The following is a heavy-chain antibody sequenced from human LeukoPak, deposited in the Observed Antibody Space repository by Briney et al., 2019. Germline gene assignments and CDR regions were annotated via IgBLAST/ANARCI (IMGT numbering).Heavy chain of an antibody. D-gene: IGHD3-16*01. CDR3: AKAGGATLVFY. CDR2: ISYDGSNK. V-gene: IGHV3-30*18. J-gene: IGHJ4*02. Sequence: GGSLRLSCAASGFTFSSYGMHWVRQAPGKGLEWVAVISYDGSNKYYADSVKGRFTISRDNSKNTLYLQMNSLRAEDTAVHYCAKAGGATLVFYWGQGTLVTVSS. CDR1: GFTFSSYG.